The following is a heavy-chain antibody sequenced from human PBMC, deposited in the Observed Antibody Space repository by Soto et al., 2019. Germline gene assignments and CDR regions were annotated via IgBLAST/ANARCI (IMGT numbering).Heavy chain of an antibody. CDR3: ARGGGTILAPLP. J-gene: IGHJ5*02. Sequence: QVQLVQSGAEVKKPGASVKVSCKASGYTFTGYFMHWVRQAPGQGLEWMGWINSNSGATKYAQKFQGRVTLSRDTSISTASMELRGLRSDDTAVYYCARGGGTILAPLPWGQGTLVTVSS. V-gene: IGHV1-2*02. CDR1: GYTFTGYF. D-gene: IGHD3-3*01. CDR2: INSNSGAT.